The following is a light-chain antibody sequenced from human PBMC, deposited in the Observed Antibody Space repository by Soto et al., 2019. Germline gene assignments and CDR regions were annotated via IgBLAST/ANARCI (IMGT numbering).Light chain of an antibody. J-gene: IGKJ1*01. Sequence: ETVLTQSPGTLSLSPGERATLSCRASQSVGNSYLAWYQQKPGQAPRLLIYDASRRVPGIPDRFSGSGSGTDFTLTISRLEPEDFAMYYCQQYGGSYPPFGQGTKVEIK. CDR1: QSVGNSY. V-gene: IGKV3-20*01. CDR3: QQYGGSYPP. CDR2: DAS.